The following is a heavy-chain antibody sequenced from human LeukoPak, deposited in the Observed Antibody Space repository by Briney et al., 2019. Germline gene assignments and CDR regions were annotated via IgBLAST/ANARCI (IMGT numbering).Heavy chain of an antibody. D-gene: IGHD2-2*03. J-gene: IGHJ5*02. Sequence: GGSLRLSRAASGFTFSDYYIGWSPQAPGKRLGWSSYISNSDSPIYYADSVKGRFTISSDHAKTSLYLQMNNLRAEDTAVYYCARDREGGYCSGTSCSHLNWFGPWGQGTLVTVSS. V-gene: IGHV3-11*01. CDR1: GFTFSDYY. CDR2: ISNSDSPI. CDR3: ARDREGGYCSGTSCSHLNWFGP.